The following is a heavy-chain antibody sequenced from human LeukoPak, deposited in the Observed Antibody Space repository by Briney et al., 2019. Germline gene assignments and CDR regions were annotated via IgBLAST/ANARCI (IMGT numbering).Heavy chain of an antibody. Sequence: SETLSLTCTVSGNSISSGDNYWSWIRQPPGKGLEWIGEINHSGSTNYNPSLKSRVTISVDTSKNQFSLKLSSVTAADTAVYYCARGRPHLLLWFVRPSRWGWFDPWGQGTLVTVSS. CDR2: INHSGST. J-gene: IGHJ5*02. D-gene: IGHD3-10*01. CDR1: GNSISSGDNY. V-gene: IGHV4-39*07. CDR3: ARGRPHLLLWFVRPSRWGWFDP.